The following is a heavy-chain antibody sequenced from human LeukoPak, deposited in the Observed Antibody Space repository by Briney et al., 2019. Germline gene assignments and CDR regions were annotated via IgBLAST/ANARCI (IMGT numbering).Heavy chain of an antibody. CDR1: GFTFSNYW. CDR3: ARIGYSSSCTDY. D-gene: IGHD6-13*01. Sequence: GGSLRLSCVVSGFTFSNYWMSWVRQAPGKGLEWVANIKEDGSVKYYVDSLKGRFTISRDNAKNSLYLQMSSLRAEDTAVYYCARIGYSSSCTDYRGQGTLVTVSS. V-gene: IGHV3-7*01. J-gene: IGHJ4*02. CDR2: IKEDGSVK.